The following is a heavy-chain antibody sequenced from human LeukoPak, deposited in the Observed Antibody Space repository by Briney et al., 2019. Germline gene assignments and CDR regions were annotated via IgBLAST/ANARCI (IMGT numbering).Heavy chain of an antibody. CDR2: IKNDGSIT. V-gene: IGHV3-74*01. Sequence: GWALTLSCAASGFIFSGYWMHGVRQAPGKGLVWLSRIKNDGSITSYAASVKGRFTISSDNAKNTLYLQMNSLRVEDTAVYYCTKSDWFDPWGQGTLVTVSS. CDR3: TKSDWFDP. J-gene: IGHJ5*02. CDR1: GFIFSGYW.